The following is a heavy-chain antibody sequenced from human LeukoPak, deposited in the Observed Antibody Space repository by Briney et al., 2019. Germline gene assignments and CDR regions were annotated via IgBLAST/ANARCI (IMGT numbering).Heavy chain of an antibody. CDR2: IYHSGST. CDR1: GGSISSGGYS. Sequence: SQTLSLTCAVSGGSISSGGYSWSWIRQPPGKGLEWIGYIYHSGSTHYNPSLKSRVTISVDRSKNQFSLKLSSVTAADTAVYYCARGAAAGIDYWGQGTLVTVFS. J-gene: IGHJ4*02. D-gene: IGHD6-13*01. V-gene: IGHV4-30-2*01. CDR3: ARGAAAGIDY.